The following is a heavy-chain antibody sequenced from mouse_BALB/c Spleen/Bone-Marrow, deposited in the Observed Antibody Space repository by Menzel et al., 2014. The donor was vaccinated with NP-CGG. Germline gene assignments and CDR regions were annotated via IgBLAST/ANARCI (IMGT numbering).Heavy chain of an antibody. CDR3: ARDYYGSSYWYFDV. D-gene: IGHD1-1*01. CDR2: SRNKANDYTT. CDR1: GFTFSDFY. V-gene: IGHV7-1*02. Sequence: DVKLQESGGGLVQPGGSLRLSCAPSGFTFSDFYMEWVRQPPGKRLEWIAASRNKANDYTTEYSASVKGRFIVSRDTSQSILYLQMNALRAEDTAIYYCARDYYGSSYWYFDVWGAGTTVTVSS. J-gene: IGHJ1*01.